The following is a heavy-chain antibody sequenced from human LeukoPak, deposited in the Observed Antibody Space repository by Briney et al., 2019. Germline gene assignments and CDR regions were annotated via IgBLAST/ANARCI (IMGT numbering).Heavy chain of an antibody. D-gene: IGHD1-26*01. CDR2: INSDGSST. CDR1: GFTFSSYW. CDR3: ARGYSGSYYGY. J-gene: IGHJ4*02. Sequence: GGSLRLSCAASGFTFSSYWMHWVRQAPGKGLVWVSRINSDGSSTSYADSVKGRFTISRDNAKNTLYLQMNSLRAEDTAMYYCARGYSGSYYGYWGQGTLVTVSS. V-gene: IGHV3-74*01.